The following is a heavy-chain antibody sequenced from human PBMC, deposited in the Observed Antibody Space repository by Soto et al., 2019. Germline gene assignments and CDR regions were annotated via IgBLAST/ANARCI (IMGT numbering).Heavy chain of an antibody. J-gene: IGHJ4*02. CDR2: IYYSGST. CDR3: ARNGDSYYFDY. D-gene: IGHD4-17*01. Sequence: SETLSLTCTVSGGSISSYYWSWIRQPPGKGLEWIGYIYYSGSTNYNPSLKSRVTISVDTSKNQFSLKLSSVTAADTAVYYCARNGDSYYFDYWGQGTLVTVSS. V-gene: IGHV4-59*01. CDR1: GGSISSYY.